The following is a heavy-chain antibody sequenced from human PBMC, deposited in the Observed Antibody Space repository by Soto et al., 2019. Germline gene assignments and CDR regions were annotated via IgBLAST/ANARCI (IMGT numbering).Heavy chain of an antibody. CDR2: INTHNGNT. CDR1: GYTFSTYG. V-gene: IGHV1-18*01. Sequence: QVQLEQSAPEVKKPGASVKVSCKASGYTFSTYGISWVRQAPGQGLEWMGWINTHNGNTKYAQNLQGRGTMTADTSTSTAYMELRSLRSDDTAVYYCTGEGSSPYYYYGMGVWGQGTTVTVSS. CDR3: TGEGSSPYYYYGMGV. D-gene: IGHD3-16*01. J-gene: IGHJ6*02.